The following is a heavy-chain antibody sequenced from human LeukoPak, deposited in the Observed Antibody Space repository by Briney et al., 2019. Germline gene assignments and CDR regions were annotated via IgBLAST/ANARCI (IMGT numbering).Heavy chain of an antibody. J-gene: IGHJ3*02. CDR1: GFTFSSYS. V-gene: IGHV3-21*01. Sequence: PGGSLRLSCAASGFTFSSYSMNWVRQAPGKGLEWVSSISSTSTYIYYVDSVKGRFTISRDNAKNSLYLQLNSLRAEDTAVFYCARGGGMFAFDIWGQGTMVTVSS. CDR3: ARGGGMFAFDI. CDR2: ISSTSTYI. D-gene: IGHD3-10*02.